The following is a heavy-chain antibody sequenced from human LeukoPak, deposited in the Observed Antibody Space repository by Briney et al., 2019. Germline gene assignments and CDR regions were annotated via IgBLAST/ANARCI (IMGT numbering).Heavy chain of an antibody. J-gene: IGHJ6*02. D-gene: IGHD3-9*01. Sequence: GGSLRLSCAASGFTFSSYAMHWVRQAPGKGLEWGAVISYDGSNKYYADSVKGGFTISRDNSKNTLYLQMTSLRAEDTAVYYCARDRGDILTGYYYYGMHVWGQGTTVTVSS. CDR3: ARDRGDILTGYYYYGMHV. V-gene: IGHV3-30*04. CDR1: GFTFSSYA. CDR2: ISYDGSNK.